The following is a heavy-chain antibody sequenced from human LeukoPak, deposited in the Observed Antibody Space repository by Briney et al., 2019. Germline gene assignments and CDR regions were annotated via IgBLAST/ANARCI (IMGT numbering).Heavy chain of an antibody. J-gene: IGHJ4*02. V-gene: IGHV4-34*01. CDR3: ASDYSNYGVDY. Sequence: PLETLSLTCAVYGGSFSGYYWSWIRQPPGKGLEWIGEINHSGSTNYNPSLKSRVTISVDTSKNQFSLKLSSVTAADTAAYYCASDYSNYGVDYWGQGTLVTVSS. D-gene: IGHD4-11*01. CDR1: GGSFSGYY. CDR2: INHSGST.